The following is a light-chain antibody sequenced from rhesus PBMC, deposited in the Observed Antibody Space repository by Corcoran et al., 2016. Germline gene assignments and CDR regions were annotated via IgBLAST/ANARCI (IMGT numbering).Light chain of an antibody. J-gene: IGKJ2*01. CDR1: QSFSSS. CDR2: SAS. CDR3: QQYYSYPYS. Sequence: DIQMTQSPSSLSASVGDTVTITCRASQSFSSSLAWYQQKPGKAPKLLIYSASSLQSGVPSRFSGSKYGTDFTLTISSRQPEDIASYYCQQYYSYPYSFGQGTKVEIK. V-gene: IGKV1-46*01.